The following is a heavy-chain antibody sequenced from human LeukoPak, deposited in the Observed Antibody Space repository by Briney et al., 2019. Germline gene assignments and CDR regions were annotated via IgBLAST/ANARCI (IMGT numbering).Heavy chain of an antibody. CDR1: GFNVSNNY. Sequence: GGSLRLSCAASGFNVSNNYMSWVRQAPGKGLEWVSVICSGGRTYYADSVTGRFTISRDNSKNTLYLQMNSLRAEDTAVYYCARARDYGDYEYWGQGTLVTVSS. CDR3: ARARDYGDYEY. CDR2: ICSGGRT. V-gene: IGHV3-53*01. D-gene: IGHD4-17*01. J-gene: IGHJ4*02.